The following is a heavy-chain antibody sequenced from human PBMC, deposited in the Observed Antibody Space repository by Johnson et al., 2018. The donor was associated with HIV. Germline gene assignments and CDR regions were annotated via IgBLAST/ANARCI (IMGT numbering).Heavy chain of an antibody. J-gene: IGHJ3*02. V-gene: IGHV3-33*06. CDR3: AKDRTNWGYDAFDI. D-gene: IGHD7-27*01. CDR2: VWYDGSNK. CDR1: GFTFSDYG. Sequence: VQLVESGGGVVQPGRSLKLSCEASGFTFSDYGMHWVRQAPGKGLEWVAGVWYDGSNKYYEKSVKGRFTVFRDNVENTVFLQMNRLRAEDTALYFCAKDRTNWGYDAFDIWGQGTFVTVSP.